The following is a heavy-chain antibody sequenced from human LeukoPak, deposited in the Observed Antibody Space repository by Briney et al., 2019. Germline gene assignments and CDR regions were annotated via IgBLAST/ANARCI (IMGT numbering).Heavy chain of an antibody. V-gene: IGHV1-3*01. CDR1: GYTFTSYA. CDR3: ARVKVLLWFGELFDDAFDI. J-gene: IGHJ3*02. CDR2: IIAGNGNT. D-gene: IGHD3-10*01. Sequence: ASVKVSCKASGYTFTSYAMHSVRQAPGQRLEWMGRIIAGNGNTKYSQKFQGRVTITRDTSASTAYMELSSLRSEDTAVYYCARVKVLLWFGELFDDAFDIWGQGTMVTVSS.